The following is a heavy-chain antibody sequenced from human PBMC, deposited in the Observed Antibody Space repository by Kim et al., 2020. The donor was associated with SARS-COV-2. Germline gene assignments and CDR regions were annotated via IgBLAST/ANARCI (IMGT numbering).Heavy chain of an antibody. Sequence: VGSLRLSCEASGFTFGNFAMSWVRQSPGKGLEWVASVNNGNNPYYADSVKGRFTVSRDNGNNMFYLQMGSLRAEDTALYYCAKDHPSSGWPTFDSWGRGT. CDR2: VNNGNNP. CDR3: AKDHPSSGWPTFDS. CDR1: GFTFGNFA. V-gene: IGHV3-23*01. D-gene: IGHD6-19*01. J-gene: IGHJ4*02.